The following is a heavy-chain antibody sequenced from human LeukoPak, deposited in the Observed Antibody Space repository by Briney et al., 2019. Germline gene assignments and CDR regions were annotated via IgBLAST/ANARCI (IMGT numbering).Heavy chain of an antibody. Sequence: GGSLRLSCVASGFTFSSNYMSWVRQAPGKGLEWVSRIASDGNSTTYADSVKGRFSISRDNAKNTLYLQMNSLRVEDTAMYYCARGRPHGNDYWGQGTLVTVSS. V-gene: IGHV3-74*01. CDR2: IASDGNST. CDR3: ARGRPHGNDY. D-gene: IGHD4-23*01. CDR1: GFTFSSNY. J-gene: IGHJ4*02.